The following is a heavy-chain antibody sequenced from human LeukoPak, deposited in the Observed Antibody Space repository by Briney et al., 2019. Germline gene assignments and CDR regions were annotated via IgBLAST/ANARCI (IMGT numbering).Heavy chain of an antibody. D-gene: IGHD2-2*01. J-gene: IGHJ4*02. CDR3: ARGYCSSTSCPGDY. CDR1: GFTFSRYS. CDR2: ISSSSSTI. V-gene: IGHV3-48*01. Sequence: PGGSLRLSCAASGFTFSRYSMNWVRQAPGKGLEWVSYISSSSSTIYYADSVKDRFTISRDNAKNSLYLQMNSLRAEDTAVYYCARGYCSSTSCPGDYWGQGTLVTVSS.